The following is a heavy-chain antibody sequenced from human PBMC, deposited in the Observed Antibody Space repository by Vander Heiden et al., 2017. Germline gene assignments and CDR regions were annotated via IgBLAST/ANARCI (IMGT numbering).Heavy chain of an antibody. Sequence: EVQLLESGGGLLQPGGSLRLSCAASGFTFSNDAMRWVRPAAGKGLEWVAGISARGGSTYYTDSVKGRFTISRDKSKNTLYLQMNSLRAEDTAVYYCAKDAVVVTPDYWGQGTLVTVSS. CDR1: GFTFSNDA. J-gene: IGHJ4*02. CDR3: AKDAVVVTPDY. D-gene: IGHD2-21*02. CDR2: ISARGGST. V-gene: IGHV3-23*01.